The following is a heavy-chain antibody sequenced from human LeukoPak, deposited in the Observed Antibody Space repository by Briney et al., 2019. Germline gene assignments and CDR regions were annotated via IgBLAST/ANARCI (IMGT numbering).Heavy chain of an antibody. D-gene: IGHD3-3*01. CDR1: GFTFSNYG. CDR3: AKEIFGVVIINFYMDV. Sequence: GGSLRLSCAASGFTFSNYGMHWVRQAPGRGLEWVAFISYDGSNKYYADSVKGRFTISRDNSKNTLYLQMNSLRAEDTAVYYCAKEIFGVVIINFYMDVWGKGTTVTISS. V-gene: IGHV3-30*18. CDR2: ISYDGSNK. J-gene: IGHJ6*03.